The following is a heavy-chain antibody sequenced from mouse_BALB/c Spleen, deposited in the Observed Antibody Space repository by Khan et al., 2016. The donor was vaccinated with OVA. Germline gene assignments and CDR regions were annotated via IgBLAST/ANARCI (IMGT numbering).Heavy chain of an antibody. CDR1: GYSITSEYA. J-gene: IGHJ4*01. D-gene: IGHD2-2*01. Sequence: EVQLQESGPGLVKPSQSLSLTCTVTGYSITSEYAWNWIRQFPGNKLEWMGYISYSGSTSYNPSLKSRISVTRDTSKNQFFLQLNSVTTEDTATSYCARSVYYFYAYAMDYWGQGTSVTVSS. CDR3: ARSVYYFYAYAMDY. V-gene: IGHV3-2*02. CDR2: ISYSGST.